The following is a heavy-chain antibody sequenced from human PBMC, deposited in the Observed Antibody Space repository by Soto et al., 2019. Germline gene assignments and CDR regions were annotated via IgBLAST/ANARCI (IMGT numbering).Heavy chain of an antibody. J-gene: IGHJ3*01. D-gene: IGHD6-19*01. CDR1: GGSISSYY. V-gene: IGHV4-59*01. CDR3: AGGFSSVVFDV. Sequence: QVQLQESGPGLVKPSETLSLTCTVSGGSISSYYWSWIRQPPGKGLEWIGYFDYGGSTNYNPSLKSRVTISIDPSKNQFSLNLFSVTAADTAVYYCAGGFSSVVFDVWGQGTMVTVSS. CDR2: FDYGGST.